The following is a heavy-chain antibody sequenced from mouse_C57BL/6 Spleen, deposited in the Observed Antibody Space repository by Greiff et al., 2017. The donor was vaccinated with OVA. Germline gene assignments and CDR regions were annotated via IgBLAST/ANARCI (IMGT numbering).Heavy chain of an antibody. CDR1: GFSLTSYG. CDR3: AKKGDYGDWYFDV. Sequence: VQLVESGPGLVQPSQSLSITCTVSGFSLTSYGVHWVRQPPGKGLEWLGVIWSGGSTDYNAAFISRLSISKDNSKSQVFFKMNSLQADDTAIYYCAKKGDYGDWYFDVWGTGTTVTVSS. J-gene: IGHJ1*03. D-gene: IGHD1-1*01. CDR2: IWSGGST. V-gene: IGHV2-4*01.